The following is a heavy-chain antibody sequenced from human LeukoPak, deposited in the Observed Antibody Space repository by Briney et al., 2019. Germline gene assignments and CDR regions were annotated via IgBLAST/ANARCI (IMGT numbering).Heavy chain of an antibody. J-gene: IGHJ4*02. CDR3: ARDDRYSYGYSQPGHFDY. CDR2: ISITSTHI. D-gene: IGHD5-18*01. V-gene: IGHV3-21*01. Sequence: GGSLRLSCAASGFTFSTYAMNWVRQAPGKGLEWVSSISITSTHIYYAASVRGRFTISRDNAKTSLYLQMNSLRAEDTAVYYCARDDRYSYGYSQPGHFDYWGQGILVTVSS. CDR1: GFTFSTYA.